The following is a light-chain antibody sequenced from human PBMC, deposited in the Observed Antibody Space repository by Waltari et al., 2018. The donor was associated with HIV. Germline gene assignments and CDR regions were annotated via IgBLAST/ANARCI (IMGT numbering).Light chain of an antibody. V-gene: IGLV1-40*01. CDR2: GNS. CDR3: QSYDSSLSGSDVV. J-gene: IGLJ2*01. CDR1: SSNIGAGYG. Sequence: QSVVTQPPSVSGAPGQRVTISCTGSSSNIGAGYGVHWYQQLPGTAPKLLIYGNSNRPSGVPDRFSGSKSGTSASLAITGLQAEDEADYYCQSYDSSLSGSDVVFGGGTELTVL.